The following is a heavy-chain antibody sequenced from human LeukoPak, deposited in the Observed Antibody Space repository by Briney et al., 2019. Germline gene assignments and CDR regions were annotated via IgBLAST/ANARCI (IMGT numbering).Heavy chain of an antibody. CDR3: ARSGRSRVVYSSSPYYFDY. Sequence: SETLSLTCAVYGGSFSGYYWSWIRQPPGKGLEWIGEINHSGSTNYNPSLKSRVTISVDTSKNQFSLKLSSVTAADTAVYYCARSGRSRVVYSSSPYYFDYWGQGTLVTVSS. CDR1: GGSFSGYY. CDR2: INHSGST. J-gene: IGHJ4*02. D-gene: IGHD6-13*01. V-gene: IGHV4-34*01.